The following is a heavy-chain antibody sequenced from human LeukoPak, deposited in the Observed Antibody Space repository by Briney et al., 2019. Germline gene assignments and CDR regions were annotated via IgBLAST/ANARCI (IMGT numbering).Heavy chain of an antibody. CDR3: ARDVSGWSTPQTYYFDY. D-gene: IGHD6-19*01. J-gene: IGHJ4*02. V-gene: IGHV1-69*01. CDR2: IIPIFGTA. CDR1: GGTFSSYA. Sequence: ASVTVSCTASGGTFSSYAISWVRQAPGQGLEWMGGIIPIFGTANYAQKFQGRVTITADESTSTAYMELSSLRSEDTAVYYCARDVSGWSTPQTYYFDYWGQGTLVTVSS.